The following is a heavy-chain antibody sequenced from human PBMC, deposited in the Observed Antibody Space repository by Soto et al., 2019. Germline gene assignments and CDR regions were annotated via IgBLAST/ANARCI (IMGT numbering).Heavy chain of an antibody. J-gene: IGHJ6*02. CDR3: ARAPRGYGMDV. CDR1: GYSVSSNIW. Sequence: PSETLSLTSPFSGYSVSSNIWWSWVRQPPGKGLEWIGEIHHSGSTNYNSSLTSRVSISIDKSKNQFSLNLYSVTAADAAVFYCARAPRGYGMDVWGQGTTVTVSS. V-gene: IGHV4-4*02. CDR2: IHHSGST.